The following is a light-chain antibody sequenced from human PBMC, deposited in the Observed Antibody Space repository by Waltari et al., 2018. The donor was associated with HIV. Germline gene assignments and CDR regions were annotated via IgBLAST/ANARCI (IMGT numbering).Light chain of an antibody. J-gene: IGLJ2*01. CDR2: EVT. Sequence: QSALTQPASVSGSLGQSITISCPGTSSDVGGYNYVYWYQHPPGKAPKLMIYEVTNRPSGVSIRFSGSNSGNTASLTISGLQAEDESDYYCTSYTSSSTLVVFGGGTKLTVL. V-gene: IGLV2-14*01. CDR3: TSYTSSSTLVV. CDR1: SSDVGGYNY.